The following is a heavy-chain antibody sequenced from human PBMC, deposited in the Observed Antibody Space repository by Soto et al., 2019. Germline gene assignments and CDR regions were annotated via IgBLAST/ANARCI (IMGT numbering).Heavy chain of an antibody. CDR2: ISAYNGNT. V-gene: IGHV1-18*01. CDR3: ARGGVTTGVFYYYYYMDV. D-gene: IGHD4-17*01. CDR1: GYTFTSYG. J-gene: IGHJ6*03. Sequence: ASVKVSCKASGYTFTSYGISWVRQAPGQGLEWMGWISAYNGNTNYAQRLQGRVTTTTDTSTSTAYMELRSLRSDDTAVYYCARGGVTTGVFYYYYYMDVWGKGTTVTVSS.